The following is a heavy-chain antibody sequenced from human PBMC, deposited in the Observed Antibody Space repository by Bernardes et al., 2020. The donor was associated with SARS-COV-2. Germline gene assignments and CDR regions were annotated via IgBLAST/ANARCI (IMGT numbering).Heavy chain of an antibody. CDR3: ATAPPYCINGVCSNWFDP. D-gene: IGHD2-8*01. CDR2: FDPEDGET. CDR1: GYTLTELS. J-gene: IGHJ5*02. Sequence: APVKVSCKVSGYTLTELSMHWVRQAPGKGLEWMGGFDPEDGETIYAQKFQGRVTMTEDTSTDTAYMELSSLRSEDTAVYYCATAPPYCINGVCSNWFDPWGQGTLVTVSS. V-gene: IGHV1-24*01.